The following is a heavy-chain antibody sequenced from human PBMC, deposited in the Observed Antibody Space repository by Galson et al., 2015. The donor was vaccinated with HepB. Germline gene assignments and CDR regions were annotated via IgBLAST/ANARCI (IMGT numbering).Heavy chain of an antibody. CDR3: ARQDCGGDCDNRVDY. CDR2: IDPSDSYT. CDR1: GYSFTIYW. J-gene: IGHJ4*02. D-gene: IGHD2-21*02. V-gene: IGHV5-10-1*01. Sequence: QSGAEVKKPGESLRISCKGSGYSFTIYWISWVRQMPGKGLEWMGRIDPSDSYTNYSPSFQGHVTISADKSISTAYLQWSSLKASDTAMYYCARQDCGGDCDNRVDYWGQGTLVTVSS.